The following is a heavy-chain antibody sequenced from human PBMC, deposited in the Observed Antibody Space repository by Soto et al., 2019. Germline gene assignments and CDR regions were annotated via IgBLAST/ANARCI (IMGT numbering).Heavy chain of an antibody. Sequence: EVQLLESGGGLAQPGGSLRLSCAASGFTFGSYSMNWVRQAPGKGLARVSIIGGSGGATFYADSVKGRVTISRDNYKKSVFLQMDSLRADDTAVYYCAKVTDCGPSRCDDGIDIWGHGTMVTVS. V-gene: IGHV3-23*01. CDR1: GFTFGSYS. CDR3: AKVTDCGPSRCDDGIDI. CDR2: IGGSGGAT. D-gene: IGHD2-21*01. J-gene: IGHJ3*02.